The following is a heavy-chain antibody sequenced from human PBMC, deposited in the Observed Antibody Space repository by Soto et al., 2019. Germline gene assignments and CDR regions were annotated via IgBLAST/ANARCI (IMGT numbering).Heavy chain of an antibody. CDR1: GFTFSDYW. Sequence: GGSLRLSCAASGFTFSDYWMSWVRQAPGKGPEWVANIKFDGSEKQYVDSVKGRFSISRDNSRNSLFLQMNSLRAGDTAVYYCVKGGGYCSSTTCYSPRNHYFDSWGQGTMVTVSS. J-gene: IGHJ4*02. CDR3: VKGGGYCSSTTCYSPRNHYFDS. V-gene: IGHV3-7*03. CDR2: IKFDGSEK. D-gene: IGHD2-2*01.